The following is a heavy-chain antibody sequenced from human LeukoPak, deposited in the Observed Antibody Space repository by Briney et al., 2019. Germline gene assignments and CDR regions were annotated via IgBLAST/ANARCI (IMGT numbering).Heavy chain of an antibody. D-gene: IGHD1-26*01. CDR3: ARDGGSYGGGYFDY. V-gene: IGHV3-33*01. CDR1: GFTFSSYG. CDR2: IWYDGSNK. J-gene: IGHJ4*02. Sequence: PGGSLRLSCAASGFTFSSYGMHWARQAPGKGLEWVAVIWYDGSNKYYADSVKGRFTISRDNSKNTLYLQMNSLRAEDTAVYYCARDGGSYGGGYFDYWGQETLVTVSS.